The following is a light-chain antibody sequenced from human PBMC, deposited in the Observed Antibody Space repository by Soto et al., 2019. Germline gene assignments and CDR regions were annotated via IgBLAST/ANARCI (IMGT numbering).Light chain of an antibody. CDR2: DAF. CDR1: QNINNK. CDR3: QQYESWYPIT. Sequence: EIVLTQSPATLSVSPGETATLSCRASQNINNKLVWYQQRPGQAPRLLMSDAFARAHGIPARFSGSGSGAAFPLTISSRQSDDFAFYYCQQYESWYPITFGQRTRLAI. J-gene: IGKJ5*01. V-gene: IGKV3-15*01.